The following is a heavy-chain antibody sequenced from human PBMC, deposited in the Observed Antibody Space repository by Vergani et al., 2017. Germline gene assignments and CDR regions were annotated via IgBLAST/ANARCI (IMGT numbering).Heavy chain of an antibody. J-gene: IGHJ5*02. CDR2: ITPFNGNT. V-gene: IGHV1-45*02. Sequence: QMQLVQSGAEVKKTGSSVKVSCKASGYTFTYRYLHWVRQAPGQALEWMGWITPFNGNTNYAQKFQDRVTITRDRSMSTSYMELSSLRSEDTAMYYCALAESSTSCINSACSTPETGSWFDPWGQGTLVTVSS. D-gene: IGHD2-2*01. CDR1: GYTFTYRY. CDR3: ALAESSTSCINSACSTPETGSWFDP.